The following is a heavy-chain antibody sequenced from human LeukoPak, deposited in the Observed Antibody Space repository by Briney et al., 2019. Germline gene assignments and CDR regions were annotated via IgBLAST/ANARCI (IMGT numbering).Heavy chain of an antibody. CDR1: GYTFTGYY. CDR3: ARGAGIAAAGGYFQH. J-gene: IGHJ1*01. D-gene: IGHD6-13*01. CDR2: INPNSGGT. Sequence: ASVKVSCKASGYTFTGYYMHWVRQAPGQGLEWMGWINPNSGGTNYAQKFQGWVTMTWDTSISTAYMELSRLRSDDTAVYYCARGAGIAAAGGYFQHWGQGTLVTVSS. V-gene: IGHV1-2*04.